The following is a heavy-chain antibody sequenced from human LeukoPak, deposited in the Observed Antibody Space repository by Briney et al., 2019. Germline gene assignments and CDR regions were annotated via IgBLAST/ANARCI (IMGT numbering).Heavy chain of an antibody. J-gene: IGHJ6*02. CDR3: ARDMTTVAPYYFYGMDV. CDR1: GFTFSSYG. Sequence: GRSLRLSCAASGFTFSSYGMHWVRQAPGKRLEWVAVISYDGSNKYYADSVNGRFTISRDNSKSTMYLQMNSLRAEHTAVYYCARDMTTVAPYYFYGMDVWGQGTTVTVSS. V-gene: IGHV3-33*01. CDR2: ISYDGSNK. D-gene: IGHD4-23*01.